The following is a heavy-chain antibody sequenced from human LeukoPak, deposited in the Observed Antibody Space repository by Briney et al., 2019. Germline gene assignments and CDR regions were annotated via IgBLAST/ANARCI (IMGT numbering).Heavy chain of an antibody. Sequence: PSETLSLTCTVSGGSISSSSYYWGWIRQPPGKGLEWIGSIYYSGSTYYNPSLKSRVTISVDTSKNQFSLKLSSVTAADTAVYYCARHGQRYTSSFDSWGQGTLVTVSS. V-gene: IGHV4-39*01. CDR2: IYYSGST. CDR1: GGSISSSSYY. J-gene: IGHJ4*02. D-gene: IGHD6-13*01. CDR3: ARHGQRYTSSFDS.